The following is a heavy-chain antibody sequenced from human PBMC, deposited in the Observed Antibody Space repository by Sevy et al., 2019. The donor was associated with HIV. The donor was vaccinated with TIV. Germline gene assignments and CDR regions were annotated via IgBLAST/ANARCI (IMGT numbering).Heavy chain of an antibody. V-gene: IGHV4-4*07. Sequence: SETLSLTCTVSGDSISNYYWSWIRQPAGKGLEWIGRIYDSGSATYNPSLESRVTMSADTTKNQLSLKLNSVTAADTAVYYCARDRVTIFGVTIDYYFDYWGHGTTVTVSS. D-gene: IGHD3-3*01. J-gene: IGHJ4*03. CDR3: ARDRVTIFGVTIDYYFDY. CDR2: IYDSGSA. CDR1: GDSISNYY.